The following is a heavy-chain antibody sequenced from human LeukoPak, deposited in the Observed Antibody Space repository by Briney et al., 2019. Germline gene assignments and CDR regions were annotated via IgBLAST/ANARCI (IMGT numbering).Heavy chain of an antibody. CDR2: ISWNSNTI. Sequence: PGGSLRLSCAASGLTFSTYDMNWVRQAPGKGLEWVSYISWNSNTIYYADSVKGRFTISRDDAKNSLSLQMNSLSTEDTAVYYCARGPIWSGYYKGVDQFDYWGQGTLVTVSS. D-gene: IGHD3-3*01. J-gene: IGHJ4*02. CDR1: GLTFSTYD. V-gene: IGHV3-48*01. CDR3: ARGPIWSGYYKGVDQFDY.